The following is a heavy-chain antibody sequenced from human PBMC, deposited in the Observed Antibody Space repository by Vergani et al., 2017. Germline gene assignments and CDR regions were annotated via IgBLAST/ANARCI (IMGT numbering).Heavy chain of an antibody. CDR3: ARHNSGYDSASDY. CDR2: IYPGDSDT. Sequence: EVQLVQSGAEVKKPGASLKISCTGSGYSFTSYWIGWVRQMPGKGLEWRGIIYPGDSDTRYSPSFQGQVTISADNSISTAYLQWSSLKASDTAMYYCARHNSGYDSASDYWGQGTLVTVSS. V-gene: IGHV5-51*01. J-gene: IGHJ4*02. D-gene: IGHD5-12*01. CDR1: GYSFTSYW.